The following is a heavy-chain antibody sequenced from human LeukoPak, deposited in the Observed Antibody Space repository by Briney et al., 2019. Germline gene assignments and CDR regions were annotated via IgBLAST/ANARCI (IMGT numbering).Heavy chain of an antibody. J-gene: IGHJ6*02. Sequence: ASVKVSCKASGYTFTSYYMHWVRQAPGQGLEWMGIINPSGGSTSYAQKFQGRVTMTRDASTSTVYMELSSLRSEDTAVYYCARHIVGATPYYYGMDVWGQGTTVTVSS. V-gene: IGHV1-46*01. D-gene: IGHD1-26*01. CDR2: INPSGGST. CDR1: GYTFTSYY. CDR3: ARHIVGATPYYYGMDV.